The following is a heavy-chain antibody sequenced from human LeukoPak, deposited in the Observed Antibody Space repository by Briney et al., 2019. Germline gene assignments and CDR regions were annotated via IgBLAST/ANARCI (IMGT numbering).Heavy chain of an antibody. CDR2: IHHSGNT. Sequence: SETLSLTCTVSGYSINSGYYWGWIRPPPGKGLEWIGSIHHSGNTYYNPSLKSRVTISVDTSKNQFSLKLSSVTAADTAVYYCARVPMYYYGSGSLYYFDYWGQGTLVTVSS. V-gene: IGHV4-38-2*02. D-gene: IGHD3-10*01. CDR1: GYSINSGYY. CDR3: ARVPMYYYGSGSLYYFDY. J-gene: IGHJ4*02.